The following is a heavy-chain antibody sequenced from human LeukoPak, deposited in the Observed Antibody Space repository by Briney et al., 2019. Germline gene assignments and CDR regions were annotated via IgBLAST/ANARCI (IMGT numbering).Heavy chain of an antibody. CDR3: ARELYCSGGSCYSY. Sequence: SVKVFCKASGGTFSSYAISWVRQAPGQGLEWMGGIIPIFGTANYAQKFQGRVTITTDESTSTAYMELSSLRSEDTAVYYCARELYCSGGSCYSYWGQGTLVTVSS. CDR1: GGTFSSYA. CDR2: IIPIFGTA. D-gene: IGHD2-15*01. V-gene: IGHV1-69*05. J-gene: IGHJ4*02.